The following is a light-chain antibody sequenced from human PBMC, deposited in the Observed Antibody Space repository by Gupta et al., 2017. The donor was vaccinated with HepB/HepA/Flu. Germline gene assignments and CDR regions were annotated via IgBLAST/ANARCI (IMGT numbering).Light chain of an antibody. CDR2: GAS. Sequence: EIVLTQSPGTLSLSPGERATLSCRASQDFGGILLAWYHQKPGLAPRLLINGASSRVAGIPDRFSGSASGTDFTLTINRLDPEDFGVYYCQQDGTSRLTFGGGTKLEI. J-gene: IGKJ4*01. CDR1: QDFGGIL. CDR3: QQDGTSRLT. V-gene: IGKV3-20*01.